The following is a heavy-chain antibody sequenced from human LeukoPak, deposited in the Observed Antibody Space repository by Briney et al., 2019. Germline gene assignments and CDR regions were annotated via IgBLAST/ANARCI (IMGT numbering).Heavy chain of an antibody. CDR3: ARGGWLQLLHCDY. D-gene: IGHD5-24*01. CDR2: IYPGDSDT. CDR1: GYSFTSYW. J-gene: IGHJ4*02. Sequence: PGESLKISCKGSGYSFTSYWIGWVRQMPGKGLEWMGIIYPGDSDTRYSPSVQGQVTIPTEKSIRTAYLQGSSLKASDTAMYYCARGGWLQLLHCDYWGQRTLVTVPS. V-gene: IGHV5-51*01.